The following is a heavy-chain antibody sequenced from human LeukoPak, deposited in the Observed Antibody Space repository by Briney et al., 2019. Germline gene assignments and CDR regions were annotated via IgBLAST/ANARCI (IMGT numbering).Heavy chain of an antibody. Sequence: SETLSLTCTVSGGSISSGGYYWSWIRQHPGKGLEWIGYIYYSGSTCYSPSLKSRVTISVDTSKNQISLKLSSVTAADTAVYYCARDLGYCSSTSCRYFDYWGQGTLVTVSS. CDR1: GGSISSGGYY. CDR2: IYYSGST. CDR3: ARDLGYCSSTSCRYFDY. V-gene: IGHV4-31*03. D-gene: IGHD2-2*01. J-gene: IGHJ4*02.